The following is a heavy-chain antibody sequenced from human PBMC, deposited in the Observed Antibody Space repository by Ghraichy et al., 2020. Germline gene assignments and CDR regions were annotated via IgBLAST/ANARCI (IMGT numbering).Heavy chain of an antibody. CDR3: TSNRGLGSYFDS. D-gene: IGHD3-10*01. V-gene: IGHV4-4*02. Sequence: SETLSLTCAVSGGSISSSNWWCWVRPPPGKRLEWIWEIYHSGPTNYDPSLKSRVTISVDKSKNQFSLNLSSVTAADTAVYYCTSNRGLGSYFDSWGQGTLVTVSS. CDR1: GGSISSSNW. CDR2: IYHSGPT. J-gene: IGHJ4*02.